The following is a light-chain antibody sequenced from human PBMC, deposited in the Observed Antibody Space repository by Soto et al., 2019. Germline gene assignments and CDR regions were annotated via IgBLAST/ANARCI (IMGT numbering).Light chain of an antibody. CDR2: EVN. J-gene: IGLJ1*01. Sequence: QSVLTQPPSASGSPGQSVTISCTGTSSDVGAYNYISWYQQHPGKAPKLMIYEVNKRPSGVPDRFSGSKSGNAASLTVSGLQAEDEADYYCTSYAGSNKSVFGTGTKVTVL. V-gene: IGLV2-8*01. CDR1: SSDVGAYNY. CDR3: TSYAGSNKSV.